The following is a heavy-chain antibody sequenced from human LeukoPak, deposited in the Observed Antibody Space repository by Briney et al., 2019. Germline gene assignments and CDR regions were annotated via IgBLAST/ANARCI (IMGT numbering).Heavy chain of an antibody. Sequence: PGESLRLSCAASGFTFSSYAMHWVRQAPGKGLEWVAVISYDGSNKYYADSVKGRFTISRDNSKNTLYLQMNSLRAEDTAVYYCVRDLGGRSGHWGQGTLVTVSS. CDR1: GFTFSSYA. CDR2: ISYDGSNK. D-gene: IGHD1-26*01. V-gene: IGHV3-30-3*01. CDR3: VRDLGGRSGH. J-gene: IGHJ4*02.